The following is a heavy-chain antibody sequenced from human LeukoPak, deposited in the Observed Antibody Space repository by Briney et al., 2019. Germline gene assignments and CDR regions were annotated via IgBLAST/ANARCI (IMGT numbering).Heavy chain of an antibody. CDR1: GDSIGSRYY. CDR3: ARDPDPGGLDY. V-gene: IGHV4-38-2*02. D-gene: IGHD3-16*01. J-gene: IGHJ4*02. CDR2: VSLGGCT. Sequence: SEILSLTCTVSGDSIGSRYYWVWIRQPPGKGLEWIGSVSLGGCTYYNPSLKSRVTVSVDTSKNQFSLFLSSLTAADTAVYFCARDPDPGGLDYWGQGTLVTVSS.